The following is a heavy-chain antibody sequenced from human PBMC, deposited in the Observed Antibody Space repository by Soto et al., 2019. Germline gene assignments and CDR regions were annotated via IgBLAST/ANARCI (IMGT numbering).Heavy chain of an antibody. CDR1: GYSFTRYW. CDR2: IDPSDSYT. Sequence: LGQSLKISCKGSGYSFTRYWISRVRQMPGKGLEWMGRIDPSDSYTNYSPSFQGHVTISADKSISTAYLQWSSLKASDTAMYYCARRYYYDSSGYYLDAFDIWGQGTMVTVSS. V-gene: IGHV5-10-1*01. J-gene: IGHJ3*02. CDR3: ARRYYYDSSGYYLDAFDI. D-gene: IGHD3-22*01.